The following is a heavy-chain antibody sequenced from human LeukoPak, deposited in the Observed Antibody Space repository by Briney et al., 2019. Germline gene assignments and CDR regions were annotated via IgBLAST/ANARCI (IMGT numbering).Heavy chain of an antibody. CDR1: GFTFSGYG. D-gene: IGHD2-15*01. V-gene: IGHV3-30*02. CDR3: AKDHSTRDYYYMDV. Sequence: GGSLRLSCAASGFTFSGYGMHWVRQAPGKGLEWVAFIRYDGSNKYYADSVKGRFTISRDNSKNTLYLQMNSLGAEDTAVFYCAKDHSTRDYYYMDVWGKGTTVTISS. CDR2: IRYDGSNK. J-gene: IGHJ6*03.